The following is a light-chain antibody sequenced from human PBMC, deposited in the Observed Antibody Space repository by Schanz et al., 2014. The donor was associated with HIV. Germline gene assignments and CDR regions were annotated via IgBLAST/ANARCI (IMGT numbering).Light chain of an antibody. CDR1: QGIGTW. CDR3: QRYNSFSHT. V-gene: IGKV1-5*03. Sequence: DIQMTQSPSTLSASVGDSVTITCRASQGIGTWLAWYQQKPGKAPELLIYEASTLKSGVPLRFTGSGSGTEFALTISSLQPDDFATYYCQRYNSFSHTFGQGTKLDIK. CDR2: EAS. J-gene: IGKJ2*01.